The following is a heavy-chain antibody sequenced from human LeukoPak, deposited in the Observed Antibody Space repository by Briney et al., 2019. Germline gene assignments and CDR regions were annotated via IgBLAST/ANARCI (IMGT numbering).Heavy chain of an antibody. CDR2: ISYDGSNK. Sequence: GGSLRLSCAASGFTFSSYAMHWVRQAPGKGLEWVAVISYDGSNKYYADSVKGRFTISRDNSKNTLYLQMNSLRAEDTAVYYCASPGGGAVAGTLDYWGQGTLVTVSS. CDR1: GFTFSSYA. CDR3: ASPGGGAVAGTLDY. V-gene: IGHV3-30-3*01. D-gene: IGHD6-19*01. J-gene: IGHJ4*02.